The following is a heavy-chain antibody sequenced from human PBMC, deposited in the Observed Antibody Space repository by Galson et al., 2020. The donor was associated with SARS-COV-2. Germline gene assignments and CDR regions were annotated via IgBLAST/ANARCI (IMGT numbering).Heavy chain of an antibody. CDR2: LNPNSGNT. V-gene: IGHV1-8*01. CDR1: GYTFTSYD. Sequence: GESLKISCKASGYTFTSYDINWVRQATGQGLEWMGWLNPNSGNTVYAQKFQGRVTMTRNTSISTAYMELSSLRSEDTAVYYCARGDNYYDSSGYDVFDWFDPWGQGTLVTFSS. CDR3: ARGDNYYDSSGYDVFDWFDP. J-gene: IGHJ5*02. D-gene: IGHD3-22*01.